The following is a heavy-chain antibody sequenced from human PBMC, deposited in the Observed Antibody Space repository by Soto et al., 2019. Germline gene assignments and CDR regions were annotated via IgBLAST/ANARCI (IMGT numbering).Heavy chain of an antibody. Sequence: AGGSLGLACAASGFTFSNAWMSWVRQAPGKGLEWVGRIKSKTDGGTTDYAAPVKGRFTISRDDSRNTLYLQMNSLKIEDTAVYYCTTEGLYSYRYSFDYWGPGLLVTVSS. D-gene: IGHD5-18*01. CDR3: TTEGLYSYRYSFDY. CDR2: IKSKTDGGTT. J-gene: IGHJ4*02. V-gene: IGHV3-15*01. CDR1: GFTFSNAW.